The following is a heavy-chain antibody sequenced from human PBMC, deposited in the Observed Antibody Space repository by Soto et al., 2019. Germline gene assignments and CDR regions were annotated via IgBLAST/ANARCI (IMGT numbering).Heavy chain of an antibody. Sequence: QVQLVQSGAEVRKPGSSVKVSCKASGGTFNSYAVSWVRQAPGQGLEWMGGLIPMLGAANYAQKFRGRVTISADDSTRVAYLEVSSLRSEDTAVYYCARLGESGNYHPADYWGQGTLVTVSS. CDR1: GGTFNSYA. J-gene: IGHJ4*02. CDR3: ARLGESGNYHPADY. D-gene: IGHD3-16*01. CDR2: LIPMLGAA. V-gene: IGHV1-69*01.